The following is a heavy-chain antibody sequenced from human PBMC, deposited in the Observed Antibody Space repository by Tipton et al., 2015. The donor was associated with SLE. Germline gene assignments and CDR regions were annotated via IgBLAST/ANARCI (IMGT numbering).Heavy chain of an antibody. CDR2: IFPGDSDT. D-gene: IGHD5-12*01. Sequence: VQLVQSGAEVKKAGESLKISCKGSGYSFTSYWIGWVRQMPGKGLEWRGIIFPGDSDTRYSPSFEGHVIISADKSSSTAHLQWSSLKPSDTAMYYCARGTLAATSRFAYWGQGTLVTVSS. CDR3: ARGTLAATSRFAY. V-gene: IGHV5-51*01. CDR1: GYSFTSYW. J-gene: IGHJ4*02.